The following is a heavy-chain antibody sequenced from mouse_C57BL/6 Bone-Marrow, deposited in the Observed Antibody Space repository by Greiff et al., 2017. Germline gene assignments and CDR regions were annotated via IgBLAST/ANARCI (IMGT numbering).Heavy chain of an antibody. J-gene: IGHJ4*01. V-gene: IGHV6-3*01. Sequence: EVKLVESGGGLVQPGGSMKLSCVASGFTFSNYWMNWVRQSPEKGLEWIAQIRLKSDNYATHYAESVKGRFTISRDDSKSSVYLQMNNLRAEDTGIYYCTDRGYAMDYWGQGTSVTVSS. CDR1: GFTFSNYW. CDR2: IRLKSDNYAT. CDR3: TDRGYAMDY.